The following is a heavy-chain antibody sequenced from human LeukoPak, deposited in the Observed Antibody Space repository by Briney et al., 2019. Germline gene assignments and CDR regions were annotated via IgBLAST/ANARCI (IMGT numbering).Heavy chain of an antibody. J-gene: IGHJ6*02. CDR1: GGSISTYY. CDR2: IYTSGST. CDR3: AREGGEPLRRGMDV. D-gene: IGHD1-26*01. Sequence: SETLSLTCTVSGGSISTYYWSWIRQPAGKGLEWIGRIYTSGSTNYNPSLKSRVTMSVDTSKNQFSLKPSSVTAADTAVFYCAREGGEPLRRGMDVWGQGTTVTVSS. V-gene: IGHV4-4*07.